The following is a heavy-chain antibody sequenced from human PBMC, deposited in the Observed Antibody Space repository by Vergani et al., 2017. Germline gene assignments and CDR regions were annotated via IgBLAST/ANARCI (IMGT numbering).Heavy chain of an antibody. J-gene: IGHJ4*02. CDR2: ISAYNGNT. V-gene: IGHV1-18*01. CDR1: GYTFTSYG. CDR3: ARAIYCSGGSGYSDY. Sequence: QVQLVQSGAEVKKPGASVKVSCKASGYTFTSYGISWVRQAPGQGLEWMGWISAYNGNTNYAQKLQGRVTMTTDTSTSTGYMELRSLRSDDTAVYYCARAIYCSGGSGYSDYWGQGTLVTVSS. D-gene: IGHD2-15*01.